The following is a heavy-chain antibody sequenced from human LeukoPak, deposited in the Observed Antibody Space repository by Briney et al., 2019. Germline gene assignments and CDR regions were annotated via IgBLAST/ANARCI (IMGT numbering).Heavy chain of an antibody. CDR2: IRREGKNYAT. Sequence: GGSLRLSCAASGFTFSDHFMDWVRQAPGKGLEWVGRIRREGKNYATAYAASVKGRFIISRDDSQNTAYLQMNSLRAEDTAVYFCARVLWDPNFGELFAMDVWGQGTTVTVSS. CDR1: GFTFSDHF. CDR3: ARVLWDPNFGELFAMDV. V-gene: IGHV3-72*01. D-gene: IGHD3-10*01. J-gene: IGHJ6*02.